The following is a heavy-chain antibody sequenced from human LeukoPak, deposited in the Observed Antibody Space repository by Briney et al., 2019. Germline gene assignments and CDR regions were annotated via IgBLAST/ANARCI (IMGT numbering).Heavy chain of an antibody. CDR3: ARRRCGSCPFDY. CDR2: IYTSGST. Sequence: SETLSFTCTVSGGSITSYYWSWIRQPRGKGLEWIGYIYTSGSTNYNPSLKSRVTISVDTSKNQFSLKLSSVTAADTAVYYCARRRCGSCPFDYWGQGILVTVSS. CDR1: GGSITSYY. J-gene: IGHJ4*02. V-gene: IGHV4-4*09. D-gene: IGHD1-26*01.